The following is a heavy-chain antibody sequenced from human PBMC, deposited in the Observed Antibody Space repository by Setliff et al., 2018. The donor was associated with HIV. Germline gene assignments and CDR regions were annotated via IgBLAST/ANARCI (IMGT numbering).Heavy chain of an antibody. CDR3: ARLEKLDDISYFDY. V-gene: IGHV4-39*07. J-gene: IGHJ4*02. Sequence: SETLSLTCTVSGGSISSSSYYWDWIRQPPGKSLEWVGSISSRGSTYYNPSLKSRITMSVDTSQNQVSLKLSSVTAADTAVYFCARLEKLDDISYFDYWGQGTLVTV. CDR2: ISSRGST. CDR1: GGSISSSSYY. D-gene: IGHD3-3*02.